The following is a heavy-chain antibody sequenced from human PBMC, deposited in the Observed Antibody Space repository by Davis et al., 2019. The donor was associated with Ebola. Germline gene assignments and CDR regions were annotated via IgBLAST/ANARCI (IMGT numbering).Heavy chain of an antibody. CDR3: VAGPPGGGASFDY. D-gene: IGHD4-23*01. CDR1: GAPISSGPYS. CDR2: VYHSANT. V-gene: IGHV4-30-4*01. Sequence: MPSETLSLTCTVSGAPISSGPYSWSWIRQPPGKGLEWIGYVYHSANTFYNPSLQSRISISTGPSDNQFSLTLNSVTAADTAVYFCVAGPPGGGASFDYWGQGILVTVSS. J-gene: IGHJ4*02.